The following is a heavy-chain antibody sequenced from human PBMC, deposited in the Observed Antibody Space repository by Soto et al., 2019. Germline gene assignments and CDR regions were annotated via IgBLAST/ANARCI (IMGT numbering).Heavy chain of an antibody. CDR3: ARPREAGRNYYGVDV. CDR1: GYSFTSYW. Sequence: GESLKISCKGSGYSFTSYWVGWVRQMPGKGLEWMGIIYPGDSDTRYSPSFQGQVTISADKSISTAYLQWSSLKASDTAMYYCARPREAGRNYYGVDVWGQGTTVTVSS. CDR2: IYPGDSDT. V-gene: IGHV5-51*01. D-gene: IGHD6-19*01. J-gene: IGHJ6*02.